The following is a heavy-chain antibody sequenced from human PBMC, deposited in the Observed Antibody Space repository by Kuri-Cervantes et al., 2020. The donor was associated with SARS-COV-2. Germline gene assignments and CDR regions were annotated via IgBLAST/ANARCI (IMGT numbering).Heavy chain of an antibody. CDR3: ARDASYSGTYGSFQH. D-gene: IGHD1-26*01. V-gene: IGHV3-21*01. CDR1: GFTFSSYA. Sequence: GESLKISCAASGFTFSSYAMSWVRQAPGKGLEWVSSISSSSSSIYYADSVKGRFTISRDNAKNSLYLQMNSLRAEDTAVYYCARDASYSGTYGSFQHWGQGTLVTVSS. J-gene: IGHJ1*01. CDR2: ISSSSSSI.